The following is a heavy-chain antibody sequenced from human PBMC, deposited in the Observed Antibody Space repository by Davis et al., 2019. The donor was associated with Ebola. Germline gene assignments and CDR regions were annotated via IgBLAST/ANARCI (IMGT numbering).Heavy chain of an antibody. V-gene: IGHV5-51*01. CDR1: GYSFTSYW. D-gene: IGHD6-13*01. CDR2: IYPGDSDT. CDR3: ARLDSSSWSPYYYYGMDV. Sequence: KVSCKGSGYSFTSYWIGWVRQMPGKGLEWMGIIYPGDSDTRYSPSFQGQVPIPADKSIRTAYLQWSSLKASDTAMYYCARLDSSSWSPYYYYGMDVWGQGTTVTVSS. J-gene: IGHJ6*02.